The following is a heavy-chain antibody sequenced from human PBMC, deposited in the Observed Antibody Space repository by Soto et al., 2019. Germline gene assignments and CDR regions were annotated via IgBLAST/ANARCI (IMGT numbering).Heavy chain of an antibody. CDR1: GYTFTSYY. CDR3: ASDARGYYDSSGYFDY. Sequence: ASVKVSCKASGYTFTSYYMHWVRQAPGQGLEWMGIINPSGGSTSYAQKFQGRVTMTRDTSTSTVYMELSSLRSEDTAVYYCASDARGYYDSSGYFDYWGQGTLVTVSS. J-gene: IGHJ4*02. D-gene: IGHD3-22*01. CDR2: INPSGGST. V-gene: IGHV1-46*01.